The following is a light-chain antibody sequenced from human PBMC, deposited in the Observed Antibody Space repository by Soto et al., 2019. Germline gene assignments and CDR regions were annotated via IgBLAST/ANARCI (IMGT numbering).Light chain of an antibody. CDR3: QQYESFPRT. V-gene: IGKV1-5*03. CDR2: KAS. J-gene: IGKJ1*01. Sequence: DIQMTQSPSTLSASVGDRVTITCRASQSINNWLAWYQQKPGKAPKLFIFKASTLESGVPSRFSGSGSGTEFHISISSLQPDDFATYFCQQYESFPRTFGQGTKVEIK. CDR1: QSINNW.